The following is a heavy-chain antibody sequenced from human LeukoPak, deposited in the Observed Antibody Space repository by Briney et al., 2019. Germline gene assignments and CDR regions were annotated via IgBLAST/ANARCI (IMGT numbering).Heavy chain of an antibody. CDR2: ISGSGGST. Sequence: GGSLRLSCVASGFTFSSYAMSWVRQAPGKGLEWVLGISGSGGSTYDSDSVKGRFTISRDNSKNTLYLQMNSLRAEDTAVYYCAKGVLSNQNFDYWGQGTLVTVSS. D-gene: IGHD2-2*01. V-gene: IGHV3-23*01. CDR3: AKGVLSNQNFDY. CDR1: GFTFSSYA. J-gene: IGHJ4*02.